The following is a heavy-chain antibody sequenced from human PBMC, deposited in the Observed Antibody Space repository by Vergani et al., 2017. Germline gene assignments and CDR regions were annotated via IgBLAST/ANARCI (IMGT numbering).Heavy chain of an antibody. CDR2: IYSSGST. CDR3: ARDKDFWIGFVHFNFYMDV. J-gene: IGHJ6*03. D-gene: IGHD3-3*01. Sequence: QVQLQESGPGLVKPSETLSLTCTVSGGSISSYYWSWIRQPAGKGLEWIGRIYSSGSTNYNPSLKSRLTMSVDTSKNQFSLKLSSVTAADTAVYYCARDKDFWIGFVHFNFYMDVWGEGTTVTVSS. CDR1: GGSISSYY. V-gene: IGHV4-4*07.